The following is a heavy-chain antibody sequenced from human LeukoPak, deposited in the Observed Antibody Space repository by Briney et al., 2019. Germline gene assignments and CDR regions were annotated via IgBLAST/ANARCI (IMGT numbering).Heavy chain of an antibody. Sequence: GASVKVSCKASGYTFTSYGISWVRQAPGQGLEWMGWISAYNGNTNYAQKPQGRVTMTTDTSTSTAYMELRSLRSDDTAVYYCARDPVIITGTTGGYYYGMDVWGQGTTDTVSS. J-gene: IGHJ6*02. CDR1: GYTFTSYG. CDR2: ISAYNGNT. V-gene: IGHV1-18*01. D-gene: IGHD1-7*01. CDR3: ARDPVIITGTTGGYYYGMDV.